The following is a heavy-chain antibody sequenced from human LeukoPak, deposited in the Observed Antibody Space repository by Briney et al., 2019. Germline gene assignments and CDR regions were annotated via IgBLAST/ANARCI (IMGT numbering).Heavy chain of an antibody. V-gene: IGHV3-21*01. D-gene: IGHD5-12*01. J-gene: IGHJ4*02. Sequence: GGSLRLSCAASGFTFNSYSMNWVRQAPGKGLEWVSSISSSSSYIYYADSVKGRFTISRDNAKNSLYLQMSSLRAEDTAVYYCARDYGGYSGYELFDYWGQGTLVTVSS. CDR2: ISSSSSYI. CDR3: ARDYGGYSGYELFDY. CDR1: GFTFNSYS.